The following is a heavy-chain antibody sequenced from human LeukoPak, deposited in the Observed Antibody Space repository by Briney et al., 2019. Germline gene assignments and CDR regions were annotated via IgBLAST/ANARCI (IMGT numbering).Heavy chain of an antibody. CDR1: GGSISSYY. D-gene: IGHD6-13*01. J-gene: IGHJ4*02. CDR3: ARGGYSSSWPLGY. Sequence: SETLSLTCTVSGGSISSYYWSWTRQPPGKGLEWTGYIYYSGSTNYNPSLKSRVTISVDTSKNQFSLKLSSVTAADTAVYYCARGGYSSSWPLGYWGQGTLVTVSS. V-gene: IGHV4-59*01. CDR2: IYYSGST.